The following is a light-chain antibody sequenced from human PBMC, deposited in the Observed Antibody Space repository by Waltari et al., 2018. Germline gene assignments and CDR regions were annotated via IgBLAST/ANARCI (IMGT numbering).Light chain of an antibody. CDR2: RIN. J-gene: IGLJ2*01. CDR1: TSNIGTTY. Sequence: QSVLTQPPAASGTPGQRVPISCAGSTSNIGTTYVNWYQKFPGAAPKLLIYRINQRPSGVPDRFSGSKSGTSASLVISGLRSEDEADYFCAGWDDNLSVVFGGGTKLTVL. V-gene: IGLV1-47*01. CDR3: AGWDDNLSVV.